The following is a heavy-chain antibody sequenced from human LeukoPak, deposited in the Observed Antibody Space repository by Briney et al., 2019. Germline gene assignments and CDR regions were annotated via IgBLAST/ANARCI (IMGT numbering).Heavy chain of an antibody. Sequence: NPSETLSLTCTVSGGSISSSSYYWGWIRQPPGKGLEWIGSIYYSGSTYYNPSLKSRVTISVDTSKNQFSLKLSSVTAADTAVYYCARTTVTTVCFDYWGQGTLVTVSS. CDR3: ARTTVTTVCFDY. J-gene: IGHJ4*02. D-gene: IGHD4-11*01. CDR1: GGSISSSSYY. CDR2: IYYSGST. V-gene: IGHV4-39*01.